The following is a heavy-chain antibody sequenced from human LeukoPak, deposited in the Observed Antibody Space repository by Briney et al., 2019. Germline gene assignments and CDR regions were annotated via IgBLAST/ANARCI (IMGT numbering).Heavy chain of an antibody. D-gene: IGHD5-12*01. Sequence: PGGSLRLSCAASGFTFSSYAMSWVRQAPGKGLEWVSGISDSAYSTYYADSVQGRFTISRDNSKNTLYLQMNSLRAEDTAVYYCAKEAGYGGYDYPDYWGQGTLVTVSS. CDR2: ISDSAYST. J-gene: IGHJ4*02. CDR3: AKEAGYGGYDYPDY. V-gene: IGHV3-23*01. CDR1: GFTFSSYA.